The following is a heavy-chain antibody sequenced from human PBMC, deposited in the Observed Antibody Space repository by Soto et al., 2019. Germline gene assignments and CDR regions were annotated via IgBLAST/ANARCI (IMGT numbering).Heavy chain of an antibody. CDR3: TRGLLVGHETVDY. D-gene: IGHD1-26*01. CDR1: GDIFTTYA. J-gene: IGHJ4*02. CDR2: IKPAIGSA. Sequence: QVQVVQSGAEVKEPGSSVKVSCKASGDIFTTYAINWVRQAPGQGLVWMGGIKPAIGSANYAPTFQGRLTITADDLTATAYMDLTSLTSEDTAVYYCTRGLLVGHETVDYWGQGTLVTVSS. V-gene: IGHV1-69*01.